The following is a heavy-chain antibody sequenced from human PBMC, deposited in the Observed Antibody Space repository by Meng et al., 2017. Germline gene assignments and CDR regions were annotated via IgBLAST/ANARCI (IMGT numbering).Heavy chain of an antibody. CDR1: GYTLSSDG. CDR3: ATRGNPYLNC. Sequence: LVRVGALWKRPGASVKSSCDTSGYTLSSDGFAWVRQTPEQGLEWLGWINVYSGITNYAQKFQGRVTMTTDTSTRTGYMELTSLTSDDTATYYCATRGNPYLNCWGQGTLVTVSS. V-gene: IGHV1-18*01. J-gene: IGHJ4*02. CDR2: INVYSGIT.